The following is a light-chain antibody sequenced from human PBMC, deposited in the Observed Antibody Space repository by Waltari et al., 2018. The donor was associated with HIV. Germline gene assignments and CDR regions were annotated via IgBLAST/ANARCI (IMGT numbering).Light chain of an antibody. V-gene: IGLV3-21*03. CDR2: DDS. J-gene: IGLJ2*01. CDR1: NIGLTT. CDR3: QVWEPTSDHVV. Sequence: SYVLTQATSVSVAPGKTARITCVGNNIGLTTVHWYQRKPGQAPVRVTYDDSNRPSGIPERFSGSNSGNTATLTINRVEVGDEADYYCQVWEPTSDHVVFGGGSRLIVL.